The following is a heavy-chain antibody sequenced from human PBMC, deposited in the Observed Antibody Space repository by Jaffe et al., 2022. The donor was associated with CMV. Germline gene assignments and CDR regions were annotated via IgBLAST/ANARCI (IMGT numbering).Heavy chain of an antibody. V-gene: IGHV3-48*02. J-gene: IGHJ6*02. CDR1: GFTFSSYS. Sequence: EVQLVESGGGLVQPGGSLRLSCAASGFTFSSYSMNWVRQAPGKGLEWVSYISSSSSTIYYADSVKGRFTISRDNAKNSLYLQMNSLRDEDTAVYYCARMGKDYDFWSGTIRRYGMDVWGQGTTVTVSS. D-gene: IGHD3-3*01. CDR3: ARMGKDYDFWSGTIRRYGMDV. CDR2: ISSSSSTI.